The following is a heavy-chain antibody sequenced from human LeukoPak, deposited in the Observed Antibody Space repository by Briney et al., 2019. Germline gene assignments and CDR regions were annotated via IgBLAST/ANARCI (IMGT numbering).Heavy chain of an antibody. Sequence: PGGSLRLSCAASGFSFSNYVMTLIGTGAGTYYADSVKGRFTISRDNSKNTLYLQMNSLRAKDTAVYYCAKGSPAILYYCMDVWGKGTTVTVSS. CDR2: LIGTGAGT. V-gene: IGHV3-23*01. J-gene: IGHJ6*03. CDR3: AKGSPAILYYCMDV. D-gene: IGHD2-21*01. CDR1: GFSFSNYV.